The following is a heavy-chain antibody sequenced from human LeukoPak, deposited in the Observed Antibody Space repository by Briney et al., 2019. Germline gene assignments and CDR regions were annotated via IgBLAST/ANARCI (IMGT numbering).Heavy chain of an antibody. J-gene: IGHJ3*02. D-gene: IGHD3-16*01. CDR2: INNDGSDT. V-gene: IGHV3-74*03. CDR3: VRGGFMHAFDI. CDR1: GLTLSAYW. Sequence: GGSLRLSCAASGLTLSAYWMYWVRQGPGKGPEWVSFINNDGSDTKYADCVKGRFTVSRDNAENTLYLQMNSLRVEDTAVYYCVRGGFMHAFDIWGQGTKVTVSS.